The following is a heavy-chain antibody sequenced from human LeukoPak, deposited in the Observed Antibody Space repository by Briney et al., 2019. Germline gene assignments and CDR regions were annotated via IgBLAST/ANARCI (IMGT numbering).Heavy chain of an antibody. Sequence: PSEPLSLTCTVSGGSISDYYWNWIRQPAGKGLEWIGRIYASGSTNYNPSLRSRVTISVDKSKNQFSLKLTSATAADTAVYYCARSYLGGTYYDWFDPWGQGTLVTVSS. V-gene: IGHV4-4*07. J-gene: IGHJ5*02. CDR3: ARSYLGGTYYDWFDP. D-gene: IGHD1-26*01. CDR2: IYASGST. CDR1: GGSISDYY.